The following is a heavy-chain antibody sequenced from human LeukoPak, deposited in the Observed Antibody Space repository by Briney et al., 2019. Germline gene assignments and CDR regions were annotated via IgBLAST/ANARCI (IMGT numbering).Heavy chain of an antibody. D-gene: IGHD1-26*01. CDR2: ISGNGDST. CDR1: GFIFSSYA. V-gene: IGHV3-23*01. CDR3: AKGSKWGPNWYFDL. J-gene: IGHJ2*01. Sequence: PGGSLRLSCAASGFIFSSYAMNWVRQAPGKGLEWVSVISGNGDSTYYADSVKGRFTISRDNSKNTLYLQMNSLRAEDTAVYYCAKGSKWGPNWYFDLWGRGTLVTVSS.